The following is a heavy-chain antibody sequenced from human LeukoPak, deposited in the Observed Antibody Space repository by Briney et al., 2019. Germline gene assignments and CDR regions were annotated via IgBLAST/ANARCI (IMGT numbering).Heavy chain of an antibody. CDR2: ISAYVDNT. V-gene: IGHV1-18*01. CDR1: GYTFTKYG. CDR3: VKEGYDRGGYFGH. J-gene: IGHJ4*02. Sequence: GSVKVSCKASGYTFTKYGVSWVRQAPGQGLEWMGWISAYVDNTDYAPKFQGRITVSKDSSTDTEHMELRSLRPDDTAIYYCVKEGYDRGGYFGHWGQGTLVTVSS. D-gene: IGHD3-22*01.